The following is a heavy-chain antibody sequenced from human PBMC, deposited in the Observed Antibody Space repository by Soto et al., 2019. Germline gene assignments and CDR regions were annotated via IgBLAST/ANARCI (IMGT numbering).Heavy chain of an antibody. J-gene: IGHJ6*02. D-gene: IGHD4-17*01. V-gene: IGHV4-39*01. CDR2: IYYSGST. CDR3: ARAHYGDYGYGMEV. CDR1: GGSISSSSYY. Sequence: PSETLSLTCTVSGGSISSSSYYWGWIRQPPGKGLEWIGSIYYSGSTYYNPSLKSRVTISVDTSKNQFSLKLSSVTAADTAVYYCARAHYGDYGYGMEVWGQGNTVTLSS.